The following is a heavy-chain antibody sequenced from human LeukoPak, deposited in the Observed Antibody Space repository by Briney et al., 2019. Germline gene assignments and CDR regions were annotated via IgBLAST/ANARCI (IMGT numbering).Heavy chain of an antibody. CDR1: GFTFSSYW. D-gene: IGHD5-12*01. Sequence: GGSLRLSCTASGFTFSSYWMNWVRQAPGKGLEWVSYISSSSSTIYYADSVKGRFTISRDNAKNSLYLQMNSLRDEDTAVYYCARDSLDIVATALYYYYGMDVWGQGTTVTVSS. CDR2: ISSSSSTI. CDR3: ARDSLDIVATALYYYYGMDV. V-gene: IGHV3-48*02. J-gene: IGHJ6*02.